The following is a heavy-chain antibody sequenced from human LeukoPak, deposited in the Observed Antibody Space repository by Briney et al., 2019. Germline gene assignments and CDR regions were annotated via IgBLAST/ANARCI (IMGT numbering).Heavy chain of an antibody. V-gene: IGHV1-69*05. CDR1: GGTFSSYA. CDR2: IIPIFGTA. J-gene: IGHJ4*02. CDR3: ARVRGSGYYSYFDY. D-gene: IGHD3-22*01. Sequence: GASVKVSCKASGGTFSSYAISWMRQAPGQGLEWMGGIIPIFGTANYAQKFQGRVTITTDESTSTAYMELSSLRSEDTAMYYCARVRGSGYYSYFDYWGQGTLVTVSS.